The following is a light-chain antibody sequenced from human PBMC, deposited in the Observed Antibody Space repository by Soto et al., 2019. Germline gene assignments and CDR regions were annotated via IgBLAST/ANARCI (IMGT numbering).Light chain of an antibody. V-gene: IGLV1-40*01. J-gene: IGLJ2*01. Sequence: QSVLTQPPSVSGAPGQRVTNSCTGSSSNIGAGYDVHWYQQLPGTAPKLLIYTNINRPSGVPDRFSGSKSGTSASLAITGLQAEDEADYYCQSYDTSLGGSVFGGGTKLTVL. CDR1: SSNIGAGYD. CDR3: QSYDTSLGGSV. CDR2: TNI.